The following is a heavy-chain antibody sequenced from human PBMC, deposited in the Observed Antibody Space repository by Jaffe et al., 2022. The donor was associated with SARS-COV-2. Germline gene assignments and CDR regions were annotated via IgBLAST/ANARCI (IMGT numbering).Heavy chain of an antibody. D-gene: IGHD5-18*01. J-gene: IGHJ4*02. Sequence: QVQLVESGGGVVQPGRSLRLSCAASGFTFSSYGMHWVRQAPGKGLEWVAVISYDGSNKYYADSVKGRFTISRDNSKNTLYLQMNSLRAEDTAVYYCAKDARGYSYGYFDYWGQGTLVTVSS. CDR2: ISYDGSNK. CDR3: AKDARGYSYGYFDY. CDR1: GFTFSSYG. V-gene: IGHV3-30*18.